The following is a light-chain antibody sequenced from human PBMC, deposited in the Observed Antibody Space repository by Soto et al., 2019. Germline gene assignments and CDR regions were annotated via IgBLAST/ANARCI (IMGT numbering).Light chain of an antibody. CDR2: DTN. CDR1: SSNIENNF. CDR3: GTWDSSLTAVV. J-gene: IGLJ3*02. V-gene: IGLV1-51*01. Sequence: QSVLTQPPSLSAAPGQTVTISCSGSSSNIENNFVSWYQQFPGTAPKLLIFDTNKRPSGIPDRFSGSQSGTSATLDITGLQTGDEADYYCGTWDSSLTAVVFGAGTKLTVL.